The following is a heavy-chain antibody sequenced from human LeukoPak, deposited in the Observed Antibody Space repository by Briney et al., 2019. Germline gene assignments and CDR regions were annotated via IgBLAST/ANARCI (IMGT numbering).Heavy chain of an antibody. CDR2: ISSSSSTI. CDR1: GFTFSSYS. Sequence: GGSLRLSCAASGFTFSSYSMNWVRQAPGKGLEWVSYISSSSSTIYYADSVKGRFTISRDNAKNSLYLQMNSLRAEDTAVYYCARVDTAMVTGYYYYYMDVWGKGTTVTVSS. J-gene: IGHJ6*03. V-gene: IGHV3-48*01. CDR3: ARVDTAMVTGYYYYYMDV. D-gene: IGHD5-18*01.